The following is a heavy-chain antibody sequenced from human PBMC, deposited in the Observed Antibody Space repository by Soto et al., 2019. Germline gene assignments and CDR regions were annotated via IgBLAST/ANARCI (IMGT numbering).Heavy chain of an antibody. J-gene: IGHJ5*02. Sequence: GGSLRLSCAASGFTFSSYAMSWVRQAPGKGLEWVSAISGSGGSTYYADSVKGRFTISRDNSKNTLYLQMNSLRAEDTAVYYCAKDGYCSSTSCYEEPNWFDPWGQGTLVTVSS. CDR2: ISGSGGST. CDR1: GFTFSSYA. CDR3: AKDGYCSSTSCYEEPNWFDP. D-gene: IGHD2-2*03. V-gene: IGHV3-23*01.